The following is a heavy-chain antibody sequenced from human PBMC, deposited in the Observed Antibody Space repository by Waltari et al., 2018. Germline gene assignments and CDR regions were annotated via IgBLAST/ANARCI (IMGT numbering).Heavy chain of an antibody. Sequence: QVQLQESGPGLVKPSETLSLTCTVSGGSISSYYWSWIRQPPGKGLEWIGYIYYSGSTNDNPSLKSRVTISVDTSKNQFSLKLSSVTAADTAVYYCARGWSIAAAGSFDYWGQGTLVTVSS. J-gene: IGHJ4*02. CDR3: ARGWSIAAAGSFDY. D-gene: IGHD6-13*01. CDR2: IYYSGST. V-gene: IGHV4-59*01. CDR1: GGSISSYY.